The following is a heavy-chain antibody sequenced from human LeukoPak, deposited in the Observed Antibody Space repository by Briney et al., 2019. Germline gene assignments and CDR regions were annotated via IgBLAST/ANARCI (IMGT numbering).Heavy chain of an antibody. CDR1: GFTFSSYA. CDR2: ISGSGGST. V-gene: IGHV3-23*01. J-gene: IGHJ4*02. Sequence: GGSLRLSCAASGFTFSSYAMSWVRQAPGKGLEWVSAISGSGGSTYYADSVKGRFTISRDNSKNTLHLQMNSLRAEDTAVYYCAKDWDIAAAGTLDYWGQGTLVTVSS. D-gene: IGHD6-13*01. CDR3: AKDWDIAAAGTLDY.